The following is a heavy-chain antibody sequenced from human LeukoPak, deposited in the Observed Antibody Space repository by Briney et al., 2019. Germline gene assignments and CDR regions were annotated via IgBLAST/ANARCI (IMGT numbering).Heavy chain of an antibody. V-gene: IGHV3-53*01. J-gene: IGHJ4*02. CDR2: IYSGGST. D-gene: IGHD6-19*01. CDR1: GFTVSSDY. CDR3: ARGRLGQWLVRFDY. Sequence: GGSLRLSCAASGFTVSSDYMSWVRQAPGKGLEWVSVIYSGGSTYYADSVKGRFTISRDYSKNTLYLQMNSLRAEDTAVYYCARGRLGQWLVRFDYWGQGTLVTVSS.